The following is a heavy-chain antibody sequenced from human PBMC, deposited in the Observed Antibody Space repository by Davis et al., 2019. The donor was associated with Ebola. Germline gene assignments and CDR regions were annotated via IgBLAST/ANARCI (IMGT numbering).Heavy chain of an antibody. CDR2: ISYDGSNK. V-gene: IGHV3-30*04. D-gene: IGHD5-12*01. J-gene: IGHJ4*02. Sequence: GESLKISCTASGFTFGDYAMSWFRQAPGKGLEWVAVISYDGSNKYYADSVKGRFTISRDNAKNSLYLQMNSLRAEDTAVYYCARDPTQYSGYDYVDYWGQGTLVTVSS. CDR1: GFTFGDYA. CDR3: ARDPTQYSGYDYVDY.